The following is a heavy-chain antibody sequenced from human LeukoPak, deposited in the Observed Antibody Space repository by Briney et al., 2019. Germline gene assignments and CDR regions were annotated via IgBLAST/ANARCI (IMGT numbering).Heavy chain of an antibody. D-gene: IGHD3-9*01. CDR1: GFTFSSYS. Sequence: GGSLRLSFAASGFTFSSYSMNWVRPAPGKGGEGVAGIYSGGITDYADSVKGRFTISRDNSKNTLYLQMNSLRAEDTAVYYCARDPGRYFDWSYFDCWGQGTLVTVSS. CDR3: ARDPGRYFDWSYFDC. V-gene: IGHV3-53*01. J-gene: IGHJ4*02. CDR2: IYSGGIT.